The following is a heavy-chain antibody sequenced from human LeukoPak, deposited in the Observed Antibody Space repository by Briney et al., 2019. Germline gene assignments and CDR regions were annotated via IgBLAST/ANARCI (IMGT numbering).Heavy chain of an antibody. J-gene: IGHJ4*02. Sequence: GASVKVSCKASGYTFTSYGISWVRQAPGQGLEWMGWINPNSGGTNYAQKFQGRVTMTRDTSISTAYMELSSLRSEDTAVYYCASTVGYCSSTSCPLAYWGQGTLVTVSS. CDR3: ASTVGYCSSTSCPLAY. CDR1: GYTFTSYG. V-gene: IGHV1-2*02. D-gene: IGHD2-2*01. CDR2: INPNSGGT.